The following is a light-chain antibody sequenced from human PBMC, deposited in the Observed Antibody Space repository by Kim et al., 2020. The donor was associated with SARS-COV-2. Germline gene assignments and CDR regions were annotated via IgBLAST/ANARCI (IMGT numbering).Light chain of an antibody. CDR1: SSNIGSNY. V-gene: IGLV1-47*01. CDR3: AAWDDSLSGGV. CDR2: RNK. J-gene: IGLJ2*01. Sequence: GQRVTISCYGSSSNIGSNYVYWYQQLPGTAPKLLIYRNKQRPSGVPDRFSGSKSGTSASLAISGLRSEDEADYYCAAWDDSLSGGVFGGGTQLTVL.